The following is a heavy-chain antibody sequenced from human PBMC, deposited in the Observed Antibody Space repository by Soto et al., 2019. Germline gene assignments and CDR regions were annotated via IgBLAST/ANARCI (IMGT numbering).Heavy chain of an antibody. D-gene: IGHD2-21*01. J-gene: IGHJ5*02. CDR2: IDWDDDK. V-gene: IGHV2-70*11. CDR3: VQGDTYNWFDP. CDR1: GFLCRTRGVC. Sequence: SRPTLVNPTQTPTMTCTGSGFLCRTRGVCVRWIRQPPGKALEWLARIDWDDDKYYSTTLKTRLTISKETSKNQVGLKMTNRDPVYTATYYCVQGDTYNWFDPWGQRTLVPVSS.